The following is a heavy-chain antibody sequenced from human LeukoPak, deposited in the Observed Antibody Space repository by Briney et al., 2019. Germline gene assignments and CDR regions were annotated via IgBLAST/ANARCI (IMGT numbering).Heavy chain of an antibody. CDR3: ARDGSGSYMKNWFDP. CDR1: GYTFTSYG. D-gene: IGHD3-10*01. CDR2: ISAYNGNT. Sequence: ASVKVSCKASGYTFTSYGIGWVRQAPGQGLEWMGWISAYNGNTNYAQKLQGRVTMTTDTSTSTAYMELRSLRSDDTAVYYCARDGSGSYMKNWFDPWGQGTLVTVSS. V-gene: IGHV1-18*01. J-gene: IGHJ5*02.